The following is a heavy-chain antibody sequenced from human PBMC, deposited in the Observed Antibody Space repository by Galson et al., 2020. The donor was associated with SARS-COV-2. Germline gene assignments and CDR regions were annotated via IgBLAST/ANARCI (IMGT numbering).Heavy chain of an antibody. J-gene: IGHJ4*02. CDR3: ARDQDSDFWSGYNFDD. CDR2: ISISSRTI. D-gene: IGHD3-3*01. Sequence: GGLLRPSCAASGSTFRSYSTNWVRQSPGKGLEWLSYISISSRTIYNADSVKGRFTISRDNAKTSLYLQMNSLRAEDTAVYYCARDQDSDFWSGYNFDDWGQGTLVTISS. CDR1: GSTFRSYS. V-gene: IGHV3-48*04.